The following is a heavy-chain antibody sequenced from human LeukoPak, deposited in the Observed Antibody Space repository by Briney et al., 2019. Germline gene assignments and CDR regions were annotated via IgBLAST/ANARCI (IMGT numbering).Heavy chain of an antibody. D-gene: IGHD5-18*01. Sequence: GGPLRLFCAASGFTFSRYWMRWVRHAPGKGLEWVANIKQDGSEKYYVDSVKRRFTISRDNAKNSLYLQMNSLRAEDTAVYYCARGYSYPFPWGQGTLVTVSS. CDR1: GFTFSRYW. V-gene: IGHV3-7*03. J-gene: IGHJ5*02. CDR2: IKQDGSEK. CDR3: ARGYSYPFP.